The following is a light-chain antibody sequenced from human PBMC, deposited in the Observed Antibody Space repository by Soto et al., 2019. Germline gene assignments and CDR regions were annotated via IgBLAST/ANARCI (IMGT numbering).Light chain of an antibody. Sequence: QAVVTQEPSFSVSPGGTVTLTCGLSSGSVSTSYYPTWYQQTPGQAPRTLIYSTNTRSSGVPDRFSGSILGNTAALTITGAQADDESDYYCVLYMGSGISVFGGGTQLTVL. CDR3: VLYMGSGISV. V-gene: IGLV8-61*01. J-gene: IGLJ7*01. CDR2: STN. CDR1: SGSVSTSYY.